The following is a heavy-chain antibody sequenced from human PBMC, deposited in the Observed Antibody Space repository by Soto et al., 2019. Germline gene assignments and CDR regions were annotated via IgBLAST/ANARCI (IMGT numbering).Heavy chain of an antibody. J-gene: IGHJ6*02. Sequence: SETLSLPCAVYGGSFSGYSLRWIPPPPGKRLKWIVEINHIGVTNYKPSLKRRFTISLDTSKNQFSLQLKSVTAADTAIYYCARFSGSYYYAMDGWGQGSTVTVS. D-gene: IGHD6-19*01. CDR2: INHIGVT. CDR3: ARFSGSYYYAMDG. CDR1: GGSFSGYS. V-gene: IGHV4-34*01.